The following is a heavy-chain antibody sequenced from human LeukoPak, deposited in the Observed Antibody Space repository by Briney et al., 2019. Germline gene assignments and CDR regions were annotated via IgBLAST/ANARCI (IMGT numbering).Heavy chain of an antibody. J-gene: IGHJ4*02. V-gene: IGHV3-23*01. D-gene: IGHD4/OR15-4a*01. CDR3: AKILFDYGPFDY. Sequence: GGSLRLSCAASGFTFSSYGMSWVRQAPGKGLEWVSVISASGRNTYYADSVKGRFIISRDNSKNTLSLQMNSLRAEDTAVYYCAKILFDYGPFDYWGQGTLVTVSS. CDR2: ISASGRNT. CDR1: GFTFSSYG.